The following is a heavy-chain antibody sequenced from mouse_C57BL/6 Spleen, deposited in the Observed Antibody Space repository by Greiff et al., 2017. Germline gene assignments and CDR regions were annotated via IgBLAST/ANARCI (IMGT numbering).Heavy chain of an antibody. D-gene: IGHD1-2*01. CDR1: GYTFTSYW. CDR2: IDPSDSYT. Sequence: QVQLKQPGAELVRPGTSVKLSCKASGYTFTSYWMHWVKQRPGQGLGWIGVIDPSDSYTNYNQKFKGKATLTVDTSSSTAYMQLSSLTSEDSAVYYCARGGRRPYFDVWGTGTTVTVSS. V-gene: IGHV1-59*01. J-gene: IGHJ1*03. CDR3: ARGGRRPYFDV.